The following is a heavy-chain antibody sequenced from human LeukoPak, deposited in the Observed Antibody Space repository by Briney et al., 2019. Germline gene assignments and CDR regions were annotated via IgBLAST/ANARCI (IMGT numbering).Heavy chain of an antibody. CDR1: GRSISNYY. V-gene: IGHV4-59*08. D-gene: IGHD6-19*01. CDR3: AASARLVLQESVY. J-gene: IGHJ4*02. CDR2: SCYSGST. Sequence: KTSETLSLTCTVSGRSISNYYWSWIRQPPGKGLEWIGYSCYSGSTNYSPSLKSRATISVDTSKNQFSLKLSPVTATDTAVYDCAASARLVLQESVYWGQGTLVTVSS.